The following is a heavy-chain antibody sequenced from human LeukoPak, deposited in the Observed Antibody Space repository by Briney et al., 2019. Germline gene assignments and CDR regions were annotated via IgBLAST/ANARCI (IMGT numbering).Heavy chain of an antibody. Sequence: GGSLRLSCAASGFTVSNNYMNWVRQAPGKGLEWVSVIYSGDSQNYADSVKGGFTISRDNSKSTLYLQMNSLRAEDTAVYYCARESGSGWYYFDYWGQGNLVTVSS. J-gene: IGHJ4*02. D-gene: IGHD6-19*01. CDR1: GFTVSNNY. CDR2: IYSGDSQ. CDR3: ARESGSGWYYFDY. V-gene: IGHV3-53*01.